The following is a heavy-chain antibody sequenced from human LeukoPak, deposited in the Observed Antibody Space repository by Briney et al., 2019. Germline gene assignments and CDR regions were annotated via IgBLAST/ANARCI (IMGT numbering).Heavy chain of an antibody. CDR2: IYYSGST. D-gene: IGHD6-13*01. J-gene: IGHJ5*01. CDR3: ARHYRSSWYWFDS. V-gene: IGHV4-59*08. CDR1: GGSIISYY. Sequence: PSETLSLTCTVSGGSIISYYWSWNRQPPGKGLEWIGYIYYSGSTNYNPSLKSRVTISVDTSKNHFSLKLSSVTAADTAVYYCARHYRSSWYWFDSWGQGTLVTVSS.